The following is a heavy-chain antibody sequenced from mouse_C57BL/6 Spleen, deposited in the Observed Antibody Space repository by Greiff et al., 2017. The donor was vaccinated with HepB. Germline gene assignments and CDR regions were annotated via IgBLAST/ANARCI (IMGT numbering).Heavy chain of an antibody. V-gene: IGHV1-31*01. CDR3: ARGSDYGSSLFDY. J-gene: IGHJ2*01. CDR2: IYPYNGVS. Sequence: EVKLVESGPELVKPGASVKISCKASGYSFTSYYMHWVKQSNGNILDWIGYIYPYNGVSSYNQKFKGKATLTVDKSSSTAYMELRSLTSEDSAVYYCARGSDYGSSLFDYWGQGTTLTVSS. D-gene: IGHD1-1*01. CDR1: GYSFTSYY.